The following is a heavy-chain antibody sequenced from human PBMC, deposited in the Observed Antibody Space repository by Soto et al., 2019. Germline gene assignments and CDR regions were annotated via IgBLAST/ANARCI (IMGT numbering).Heavy chain of an antibody. CDR2: ISSSGSYI. CDR1: GFTFSSYT. J-gene: IGHJ4*02. V-gene: IGHV3-21*01. Sequence: EVQLVDSGGGLVKPGGSLRLSCAASGFTFSSYTMTWVRQAPGKGLAWVSSISSSGSYIYYADSVKGRFTISRDNAKNSLYLQMNSLRAEDTAVYYWARDRARNFDYWGQGTLVTVSS. CDR3: ARDRARNFDY.